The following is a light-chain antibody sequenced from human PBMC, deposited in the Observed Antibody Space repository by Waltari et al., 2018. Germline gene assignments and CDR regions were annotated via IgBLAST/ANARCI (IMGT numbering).Light chain of an antibody. CDR3: CSYAGSYTLV. Sequence: QSALTQPRSVSGSPGQSVTISCTGPSSDVGGYNYVSWYQQPPGKAPNLLIYDVTKRPSGVPDRFSGSKSGNTASLTISGLQAEDEADYHCCSYAGSYTLVFGGGTKLTVL. CDR1: SSDVGGYNY. J-gene: IGLJ3*02. V-gene: IGLV2-11*01. CDR2: DVT.